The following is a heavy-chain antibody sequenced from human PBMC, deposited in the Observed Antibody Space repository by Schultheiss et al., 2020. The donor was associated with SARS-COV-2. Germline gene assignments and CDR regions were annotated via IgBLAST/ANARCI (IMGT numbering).Heavy chain of an antibody. Sequence: GGSLRLSCAASGFTFSSYEMNWVRQAPGKGLEWVSYISSSGSTIYYADSVKGRFTISRDNAKNSLYLQMNSLRAEDTAVYYCARAYSGYAYYYGMDVWGQGTTVTVSS. CDR2: ISSSGSTI. V-gene: IGHV3-48*03. D-gene: IGHD5-12*01. J-gene: IGHJ6*02. CDR1: GFTFSSYE. CDR3: ARAYSGYAYYYGMDV.